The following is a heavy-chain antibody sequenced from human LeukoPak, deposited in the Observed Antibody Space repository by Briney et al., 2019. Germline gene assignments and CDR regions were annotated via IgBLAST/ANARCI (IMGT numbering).Heavy chain of an antibody. CDR1: GGSFSGYY. V-gene: IGHV4-34*01. CDR2: INHSGST. D-gene: IGHD4-17*01. J-gene: IGHJ4*02. CDR3: ARVASDYVRGGFDY. Sequence: SETLSLTCAVYGGSFSGYYWSWIRQPPGKGLEWIGEINHSGSTNYNPSLKSRVTISVDTSKNQFSLKLSSVTAADTAVYYCARVASDYVRGGFDYWGQGTLVTVSS.